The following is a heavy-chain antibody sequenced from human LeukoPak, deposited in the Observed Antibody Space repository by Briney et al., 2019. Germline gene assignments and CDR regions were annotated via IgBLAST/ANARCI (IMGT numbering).Heavy chain of an antibody. Sequence: ASVKVSCKASGYTFTSYYMHWVRQAPGQGLEWMGLINPSGGSTSYAQKFQGRVTMTRDMSTSTVYMELSSLISEDTAVYYCARDTQKYSYKFDAFDIWGQGTMVTVSS. CDR2: INPSGGST. J-gene: IGHJ3*02. D-gene: IGHD5-18*01. CDR1: GYTFTSYY. CDR3: ARDTQKYSYKFDAFDI. V-gene: IGHV1-46*01.